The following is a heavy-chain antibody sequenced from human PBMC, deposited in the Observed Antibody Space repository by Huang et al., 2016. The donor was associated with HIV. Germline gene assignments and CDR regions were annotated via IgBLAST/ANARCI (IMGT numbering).Heavy chain of an antibody. CDR1: GFIFNDFA. CDR3: SPTGDDYFYYYMDV. Sequence: VESGGDAVQSGRSLRLSCRGSGFIFNDFAINWFRKFPRKGLEWIGFVRSMAFGGGAKSAPSVKDRFSVSRDEAKNVAFLQMENLQVDDTAVYYCSPTGDDYFYYYMDVWGNGTTVIVS. D-gene: IGHD4-17*01. J-gene: IGHJ6*03. V-gene: IGHV3-49*03. CDR2: VRSMAFGGGA.